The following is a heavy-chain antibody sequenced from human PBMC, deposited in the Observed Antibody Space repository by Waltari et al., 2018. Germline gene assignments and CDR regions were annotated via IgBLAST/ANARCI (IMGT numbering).Heavy chain of an antibody. CDR2: IYHXXTI. Sequence: QLQESGSXLVKPSXXLSLTCAVSXGSISSGDYSWSWIRQPPGKGLEWIGYIYHXXTIYSNPSLXXRLTISVXRSKNQFSLXXSSVTXAXXAVYYCAXXXGSHAXXXFDYWGQGXLVTVSS. CDR3: AXXXGSHAXXXFDY. J-gene: IGHJ4*02. V-gene: IGHV4-30-2*01. CDR1: XGSISSGDYS. D-gene: IGHD6-13*01.